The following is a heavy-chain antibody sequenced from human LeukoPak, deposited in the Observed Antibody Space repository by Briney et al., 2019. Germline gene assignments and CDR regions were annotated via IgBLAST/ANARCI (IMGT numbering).Heavy chain of an antibody. CDR2: ISYDGSNT. V-gene: IGHV3-30*04. CDR3: ARDGRVKYYYDSSGPDRYYYYMDV. J-gene: IGHJ6*03. Sequence: GRSLRLSCAASGFTFRSYSMHWVRQAPGKGLEWVAVISYDGSNTYYADSVKGRFTISRDNSKNTLYLQMNSLRAEDTAVYYCARDGRVKYYYDSSGPDRYYYYMDVWGKGTTVTVSS. CDR1: GFTFRSYS. D-gene: IGHD3-22*01.